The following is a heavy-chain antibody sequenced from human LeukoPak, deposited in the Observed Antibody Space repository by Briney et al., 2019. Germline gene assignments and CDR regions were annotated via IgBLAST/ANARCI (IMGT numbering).Heavy chain of an antibody. CDR1: GGSISSSSYY. J-gene: IGHJ4*02. Sequence: SETLSLTCTVSGGSISSSSYYWGWIRQPPGKGLEWIGSIYYSGSTYYNPSLKSRVTISVDTSKNQFSLKLSSVTAADTAVYYCARGFSVATYWGQGTLVTVSS. CDR2: IYYSGST. V-gene: IGHV4-39*01. CDR3: ARGFSVATY. D-gene: IGHD6-19*01.